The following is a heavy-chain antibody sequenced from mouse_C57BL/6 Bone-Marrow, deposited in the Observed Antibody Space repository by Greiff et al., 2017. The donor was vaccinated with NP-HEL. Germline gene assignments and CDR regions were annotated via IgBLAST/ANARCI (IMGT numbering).Heavy chain of an antibody. D-gene: IGHD2-1*01. J-gene: IGHJ2*01. CDR3: AKNRGGNPYYFDY. V-gene: IGHV2-5*01. Sequence: VQLVESGPGLVQPSQSLSITCTVSGFSLTSYGVHWVRQSPGKGLEWLGVIWRGGSTDYNAAFMSRLSITKDNSKSQVFFKMNSLQANDTAIYYCAKNRGGNPYYFDYWGQGTTLTVSS. CDR2: IWRGGST. CDR1: GFSLTSYG.